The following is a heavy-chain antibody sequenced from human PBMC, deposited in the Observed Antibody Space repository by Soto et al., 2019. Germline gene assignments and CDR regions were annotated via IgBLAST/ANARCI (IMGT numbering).Heavy chain of an antibody. V-gene: IGHV3-30*03. Sequence: GGSLRLSCAASGFTFSANGMHWVRQAPGKGLERVAVISYDERNKYYADCVKGRFTISRDNSKNTLYLQMNSLRAEDTAMYYCAITNYDFWGMDVWGQGTTVTVS. CDR1: GFTFSANG. J-gene: IGHJ6*02. CDR2: ISYDERNK. CDR3: AITNYDFWGMDV. D-gene: IGHD3-3*01.